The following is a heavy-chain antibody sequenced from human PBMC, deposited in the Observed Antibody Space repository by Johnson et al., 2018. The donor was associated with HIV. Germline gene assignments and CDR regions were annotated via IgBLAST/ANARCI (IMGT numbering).Heavy chain of an antibody. CDR1: GFTVSSKY. J-gene: IGHJ3*02. V-gene: IGHV3-53*01. Sequence: QLVESGGGLIQPGGSLRLSCAASGFTVSSKYMSWVRQAPGKGLEWVSVIYTGGNAYYADSVKGRFTISRDNVMNSLHVKMNSLRGEDTAVYYCARVGQLARTHAFDIWGQGTMVTVSS. CDR2: IYTGGNA. D-gene: IGHD6-13*01. CDR3: ARVGQLARTHAFDI.